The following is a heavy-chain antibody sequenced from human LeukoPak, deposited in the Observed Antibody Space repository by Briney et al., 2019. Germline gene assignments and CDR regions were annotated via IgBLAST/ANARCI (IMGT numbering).Heavy chain of an antibody. V-gene: IGHV3-30*03. Sequence: GGSLRLSCAASGFTFSSYGMHWVRQAPGKGLEWVAVISYDGSNKYYADSVKGRFTISRDNAKNSLYLQMNSLRAEDTAVYYCARDPRWLVIRRTFDYWGQGTLVTVSS. CDR3: ARDPRWLVIRRTFDY. CDR1: GFTFSSYG. D-gene: IGHD6-19*01. CDR2: ISYDGSNK. J-gene: IGHJ4*02.